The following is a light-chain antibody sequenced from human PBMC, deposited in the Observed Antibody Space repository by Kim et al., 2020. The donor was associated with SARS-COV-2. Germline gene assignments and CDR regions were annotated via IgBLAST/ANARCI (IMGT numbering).Light chain of an antibody. Sequence: LSLSPVDRATLSCRTSQSVSSSYLAWYHQKPGQAPRLLIYGASSRATGIPDRFSGSGSGTNFTLTISRLEPEDFAVYFCQQYGSSFGQGTKLEI. CDR1: QSVSSSY. CDR2: GAS. J-gene: IGKJ2*01. V-gene: IGKV3-20*01. CDR3: QQYGSS.